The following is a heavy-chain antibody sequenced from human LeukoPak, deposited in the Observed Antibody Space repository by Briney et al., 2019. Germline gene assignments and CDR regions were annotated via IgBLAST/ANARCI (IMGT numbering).Heavy chain of an antibody. D-gene: IGHD2-2*02. CDR1: GFTFSSYW. J-gene: IGHJ3*02. CDR2: IKQDGSEK. CDR3: ARGGGYCSSTSCYTPAFDI. Sequence: GGSLRLSCAASGFTFSSYWMSGVRQAPGKGREWVANIKQDGSEKYYVDSVKGRFTISRDNAKNSLYLQMNSLRAEDTAVYYCARGGGYCSSTSCYTPAFDIWGQGTMVTVSS. V-gene: IGHV3-7*01.